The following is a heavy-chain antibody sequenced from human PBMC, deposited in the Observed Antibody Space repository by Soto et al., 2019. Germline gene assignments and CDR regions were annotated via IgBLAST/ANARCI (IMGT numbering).Heavy chain of an antibody. V-gene: IGHV4-31*03. D-gene: IGHD2-15*01. CDR2: IYYSGST. Sequence: PSETLSLTCTVSGGSISSGGYYWSWIRQHPGKGLEWIGYIYYSGSTYYNPSLKSRVTISVDTSKNQFSLKLSSVTAADTAVYYCARDWFVADYYYGMDVWGQGTMVTVSS. J-gene: IGHJ6*02. CDR3: ARDWFVADYYYGMDV. CDR1: GGSISSGGYY.